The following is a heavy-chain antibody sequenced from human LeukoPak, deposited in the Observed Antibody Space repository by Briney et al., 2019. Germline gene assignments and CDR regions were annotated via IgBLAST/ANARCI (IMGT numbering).Heavy chain of an antibody. CDR3: ARDVWDAFDI. CDR1: GFSFSIYV. Sequence: GGSLRLSCAASGFSFSIYVMSWVRQAPGKGLEWVANIKQDGSEKYYVDSVKGRFTISRDNAKNSLYLQMNSLRAEDTAVYYCARDVWDAFDIWGQGTMVTVSS. J-gene: IGHJ3*02. D-gene: IGHD3-16*01. CDR2: IKQDGSEK. V-gene: IGHV3-7*01.